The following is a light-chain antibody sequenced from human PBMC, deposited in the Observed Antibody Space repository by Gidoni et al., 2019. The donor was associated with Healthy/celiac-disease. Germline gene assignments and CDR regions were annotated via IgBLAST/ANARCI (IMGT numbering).Light chain of an antibody. V-gene: IGKV1-39*01. CDR2: AAS. CDR1: QSMSSY. Sequence: DIQMTQSPSSLSASVGDRVTITCRASQSMSSYLNWYQQKPGKAPKLLIYAASSLQSGVPSRFSGSGSGTDFTLTISSLQPEDFATYYCQQSYSTRFTFXXXTKVDIK. CDR3: QQSYSTRFT. J-gene: IGKJ3*01.